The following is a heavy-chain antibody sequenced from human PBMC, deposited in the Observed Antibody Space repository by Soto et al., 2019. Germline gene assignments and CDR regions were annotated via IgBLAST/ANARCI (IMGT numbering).Heavy chain of an antibody. D-gene: IGHD1-1*01. J-gene: IGHJ5*02. CDR2: IYYVGST. V-gene: IGHV4-31*03. CDR3: AKNETTRPGFNP. CDR1: GDSIRNGFYY. Sequence: QVQLQESGPGLVKPSQTLSLICTVSGDSIRNGFYYWSWIRQHPGKGLEWIGNIYYVGSTSYNPSLKSRVTISIDRSKNQFPLTLNSVTAADTAVYYCAKNETTRPGFNPWGQGTLVIVSS.